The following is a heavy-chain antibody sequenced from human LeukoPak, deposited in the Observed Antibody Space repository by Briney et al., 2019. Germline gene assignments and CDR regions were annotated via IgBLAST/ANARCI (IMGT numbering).Heavy chain of an antibody. CDR3: ARVGNLQYQNWFDP. CDR2: IYTSGST. D-gene: IGHD2-2*01. Sequence: RTSETLSLTCTVSGGSISSYYWSWIRQPAGKGLEWIGRIYTSGSTNYNPSLKSRVTMSVDTSKNQFSLKLSSVTAADTAVYYCARVGNLQYQNWFDPWGQGTLVTVSS. J-gene: IGHJ5*02. CDR1: GGSISSYY. V-gene: IGHV4-4*07.